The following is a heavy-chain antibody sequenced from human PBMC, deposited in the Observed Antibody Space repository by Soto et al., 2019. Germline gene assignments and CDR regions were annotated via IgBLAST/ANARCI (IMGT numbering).Heavy chain of an antibody. Sequence: QVQLQQWGAGLLKPSETLSLTCAVYGGSFSGYYWTWIRQSPEKGLEWIGEVNHSGTTYYNPSLNTRVTISVNTPKNQFSLKISSVTAAYTAVDYCARGIGYCSSINCYSSRRLRFDSWGQGTLGTVAA. D-gene: IGHD2-2*01. V-gene: IGHV4-34*01. CDR3: ARGIGYCSSINCYSSRRLRFDS. J-gene: IGHJ4*02. CDR2: VNHSGTT. CDR1: GGSFSGYY.